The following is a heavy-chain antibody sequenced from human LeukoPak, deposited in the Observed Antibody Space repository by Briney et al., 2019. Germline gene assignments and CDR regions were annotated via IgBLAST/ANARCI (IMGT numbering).Heavy chain of an antibody. CDR1: GFTFNNYA. Sequence: GGSLRLSCAASGFTFNNYAMNWVRQAPGKGLEWVAAVTGPADTTYYADSVKGRFTISRDGFKDTVYLQMNRLGAEDTALYYCAKGAAIDHWGQGTLVTVSS. CDR3: AKGAAIDH. D-gene: IGHD5-24*01. CDR2: VTGPADTT. J-gene: IGHJ4*02. V-gene: IGHV3-23*01.